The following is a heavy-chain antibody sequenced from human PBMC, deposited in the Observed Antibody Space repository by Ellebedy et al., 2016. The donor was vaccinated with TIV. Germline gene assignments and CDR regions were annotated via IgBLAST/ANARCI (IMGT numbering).Heavy chain of an antibody. CDR1: GFTVSSSS. J-gene: IGHJ4*02. CDR3: AKDYTAYSNDV. Sequence: GESLKISSAASGFTVSSSSLTWVRQAPGKGLQWVSIIYTTGLITYADSVRGRFTISRDSSENTLYLQMNRLRADDTAVYYCAKDYTAYSNDVWGQGTLVTVSS. CDR2: IYTTGLI. V-gene: IGHV3-53*01. D-gene: IGHD5-18*01.